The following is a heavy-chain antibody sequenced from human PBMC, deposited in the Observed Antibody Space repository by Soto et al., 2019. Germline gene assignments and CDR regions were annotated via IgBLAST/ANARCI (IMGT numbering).Heavy chain of an antibody. CDR3: ARKDKSGYFNWFDP. CDR2: IFPSDSDT. V-gene: IGHV5-51*01. CDR1: GYRFTTYW. Sequence: GESLKISCRTSGYRFTTYWIAWVRQMPGKGLEWMGIIFPSDSDTRYSPSFQGQVTISADRSTSTVFLQWASLKASDTPVYFCARKDKSGYFNWFDPWGQGTLVTVSS. J-gene: IGHJ5*02. D-gene: IGHD3-22*01.